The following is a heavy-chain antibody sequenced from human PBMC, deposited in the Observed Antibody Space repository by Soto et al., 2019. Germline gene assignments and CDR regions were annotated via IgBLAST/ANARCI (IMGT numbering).Heavy chain of an antibody. CDR2: INTDGSST. V-gene: IGHV3-74*01. CDR3: ARSPGGYYID. CDR1: GFSFSSYW. J-gene: IGHJ3*01. D-gene: IGHD3-9*01. Sequence: EVQLVESGGGLVQPGGSLRLSCADSGFSFSSYWMHWVRQGPGKGLVWVSRINTDGSSTNYADSVKGRFTISRDNAENTVYLQRNSLRAEDTAVYYCARSPGGYYIDWGQGTMVTVSS.